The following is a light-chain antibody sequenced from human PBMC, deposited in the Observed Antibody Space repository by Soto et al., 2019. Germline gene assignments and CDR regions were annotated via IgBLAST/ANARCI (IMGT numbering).Light chain of an antibody. V-gene: IGKV1-27*01. CDR3: QKYNTAPQT. Sequence: DIQMTQSPSSLSASVGDRVTITCRASQGIIDDVAWYQQKPGKAPKLLIYAASTLQSGVPSRFSGSGAGTDFTLTISSLQPEDAATYYCQKYNTAPQTFGPGTKVEIK. CDR1: QGIIDD. CDR2: AAS. J-gene: IGKJ1*01.